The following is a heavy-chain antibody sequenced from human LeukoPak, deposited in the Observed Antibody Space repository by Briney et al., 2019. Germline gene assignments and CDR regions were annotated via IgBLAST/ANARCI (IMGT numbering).Heavy chain of an antibody. J-gene: IGHJ4*02. Sequence: KSSETLSLTCAVYGEPFNGYYWNWIRQSPGKGLEWIGEINHSGSTNYNPSLKSRVTISVDTSKNQFSLKLSSVTAADTAVYYCARGLLSRGGVVPAAYDYWGQGTLVTVSS. D-gene: IGHD2-2*01. CDR2: INHSGST. CDR1: GEPFNGYY. V-gene: IGHV4-34*01. CDR3: ARGLLSRGGVVPAAYDY.